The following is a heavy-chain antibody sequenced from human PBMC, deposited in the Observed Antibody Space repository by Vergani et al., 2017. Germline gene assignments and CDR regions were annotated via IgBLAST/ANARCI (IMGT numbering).Heavy chain of an antibody. Sequence: QVQLVQSGAEVKKPGASVKVSCKASGYTFTSYDINWVRQATGQGLEWMGWMNPNSGNTGYAQKFQGRVTMTRNTSISTAYMELSSLRSADTAVYYCARGQYYYDSSGYYYTYPLDYWGQGTLVTVSS. V-gene: IGHV1-8*01. CDR3: ARGQYYYDSSGYYYTYPLDY. D-gene: IGHD3-22*01. J-gene: IGHJ4*02. CDR2: MNPNSGNT. CDR1: GYTFTSYD.